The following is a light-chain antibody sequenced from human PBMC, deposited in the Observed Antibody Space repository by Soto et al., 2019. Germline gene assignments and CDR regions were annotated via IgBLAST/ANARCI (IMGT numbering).Light chain of an antibody. Sequence: QSVLTQPPSASGSPGQSVTISCTGTSSDIGAYNFVSWYQQHPHKGPKLLIYNVNKRPSGVPDRFSGSKSGNTASLTVSGLQAEDEAEYHCSSCAGIKSLVIFGGGTKVTVL. CDR2: NVN. J-gene: IGLJ2*01. CDR1: SSDIGAYNF. CDR3: SSCAGIKSLVI. V-gene: IGLV2-8*01.